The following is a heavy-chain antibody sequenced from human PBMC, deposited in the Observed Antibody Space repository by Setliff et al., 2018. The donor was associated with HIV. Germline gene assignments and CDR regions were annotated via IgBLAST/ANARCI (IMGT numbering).Heavy chain of an antibody. CDR1: GFTLSRCW. V-gene: IGHV3-7*01. CDR2: INEDGTEK. CDR3: ARALYGSDSLLDS. Sequence: GGSLRLSCVASGFTLSRCWMSWVRQAPGKGLEWVANINEDGTEKYYVDSVRGRSTISRDNANNSLYLQMSSLRAEDTAVYYCARALYGSDSLLDSWGQGTLVTVSS. D-gene: IGHD1-26*01. J-gene: IGHJ4*02.